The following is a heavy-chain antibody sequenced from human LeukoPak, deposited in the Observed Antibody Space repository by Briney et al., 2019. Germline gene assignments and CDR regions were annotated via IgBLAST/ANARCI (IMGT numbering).Heavy chain of an antibody. D-gene: IGHD4-11*01. Sequence: SETLSLTCAVYGGSFSDYSWTWIRQPPGKGLQWIGEINHSGGTNHNPSLMSRVIMSVDTSKNQISLKVSSVTAADTAVYYCARGSDSIYYMDVWGKGTTVTVSS. V-gene: IGHV4-34*01. CDR2: INHSGGT. J-gene: IGHJ6*03. CDR1: GGSFSDYS. CDR3: ARGSDSIYYMDV.